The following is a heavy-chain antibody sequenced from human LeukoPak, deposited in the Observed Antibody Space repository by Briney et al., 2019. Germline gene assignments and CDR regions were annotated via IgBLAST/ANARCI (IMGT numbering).Heavy chain of an antibody. J-gene: IGHJ4*02. CDR1: GFTFSSYA. D-gene: IGHD3-10*02. V-gene: IGHV3-23*01. CDR3: AKRAVYGGIFPLDDY. CDR2: ISGSGGST. Sequence: GGSLRLSCAASGFTFSSYAMSWVRQAPGNGLEWVSAISGSGGSTYYADSVKGRFTISRDNSKNTLYLQMNSVRAEDTAVYYCAKRAVYGGIFPLDDYWGQGTLVTVSS.